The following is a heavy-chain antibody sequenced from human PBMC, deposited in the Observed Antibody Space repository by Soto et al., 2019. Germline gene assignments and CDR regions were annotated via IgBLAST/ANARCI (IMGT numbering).Heavy chain of an antibody. CDR2: INHSGST. CDR3: ARGGAMITFGGVINPFDY. CDR1: GGSFSGYY. V-gene: IGHV4-34*01. J-gene: IGHJ4*02. Sequence: SETLSLTCAVYGGSFSGYYWSWIRQPPGKGLEWIGEINHSGSTNYNPSLKSRVTISVDTSKNQFSLKLSSVTAADTAVYYCARGGAMITFGGVINPFDYWGQGTLVTVSS. D-gene: IGHD3-16*02.